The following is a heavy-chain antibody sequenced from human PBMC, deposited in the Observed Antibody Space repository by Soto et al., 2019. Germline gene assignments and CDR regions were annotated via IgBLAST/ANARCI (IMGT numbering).Heavy chain of an antibody. Sequence: GGSLRLSCAASGFTFSSYAMSWVRQAPGKGLEWVSAISGSGGSTYYADSVKGRFTISRDNSKNTLYLQMNSLRAEDTAVYYCAKDRGRLLWFGELSYTDAFDIWGQGTMVTVSS. D-gene: IGHD3-10*01. V-gene: IGHV3-23*01. CDR1: GFTFSSYA. CDR3: AKDRGRLLWFGELSYTDAFDI. CDR2: ISGSGGST. J-gene: IGHJ3*02.